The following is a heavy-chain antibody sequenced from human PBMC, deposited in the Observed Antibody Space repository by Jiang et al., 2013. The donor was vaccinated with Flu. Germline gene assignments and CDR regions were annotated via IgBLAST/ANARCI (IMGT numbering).Heavy chain of an antibody. CDR2: ISPSGDST. CDR1: GFSFSYYY. J-gene: IGHJ5*02. D-gene: IGHD1-14*01. Sequence: QLVESGAEVKKPGASVKISCKASGFSFSYYYIHWVRQAPGHGLEWMGVISPSGDSTIYLQELQGRVTMTRDTSTSTVYLEVNTLRSDDSAVYFCAREDSATRPVSFWWFDPWGQGTQVTVSS. CDR3: AREDSATRPVSFWWFDP. V-gene: IGHV1-46*04.